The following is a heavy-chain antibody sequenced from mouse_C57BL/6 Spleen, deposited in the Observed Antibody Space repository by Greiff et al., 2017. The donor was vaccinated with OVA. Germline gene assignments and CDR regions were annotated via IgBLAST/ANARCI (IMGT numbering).Heavy chain of an antibody. D-gene: IGHD2-3*01. Sequence: VKLMESGPELVKPGASVKISCKASGYAFSSSWMNWVKQRPGKGLEWIGRIYPGDGDTNYNGKFKGKATLTADKSSSTAYMQLSSLTSEDSAVYFCARPYDGYSYAYWGQGTTLTVSS. CDR1: GYAFSSSW. J-gene: IGHJ2*01. CDR3: ARPYDGYSYAY. CDR2: IYPGDGDT. V-gene: IGHV1-82*01.